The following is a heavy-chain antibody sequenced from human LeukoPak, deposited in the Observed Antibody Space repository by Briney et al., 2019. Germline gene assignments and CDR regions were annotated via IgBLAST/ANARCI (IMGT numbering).Heavy chain of an antibody. CDR3: ARLAYYDYVWGSYRFPGQYYFDY. Sequence: SETLSLTCAVYGGSLSGYYWSWIRQPPGKGLEWIREINHSGSTNYNPSLKSRVTISVDTSKNQFSLKLSSVTAADTAVYYCARLAYYDYVWGSYRFPGQYYFDYWGQGTLVTVSS. D-gene: IGHD3-16*02. CDR2: INHSGST. CDR1: GGSLSGYY. V-gene: IGHV4-34*01. J-gene: IGHJ4*02.